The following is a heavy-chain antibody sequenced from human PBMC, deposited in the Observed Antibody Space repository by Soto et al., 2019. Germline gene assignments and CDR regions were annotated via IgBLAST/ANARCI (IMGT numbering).Heavy chain of an antibody. CDR1: GGSISSYY. D-gene: IGHD3-3*01. J-gene: IGHJ4*02. Sequence: SETLSLTCTVSGGSISSYYWSWIRQPPGKGLEWIGYIYYSGSTNYNPSLKSRVTISVDTSKNQFSLKLSSVTAADTALYYCARSPRITIFGVVIQKFDYGGQGTLVTVSS. V-gene: IGHV4-59*08. CDR2: IYYSGST. CDR3: ARSPRITIFGVVIQKFDY.